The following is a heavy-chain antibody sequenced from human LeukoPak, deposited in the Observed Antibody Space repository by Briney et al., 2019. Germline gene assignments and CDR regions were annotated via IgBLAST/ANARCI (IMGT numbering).Heavy chain of an antibody. Sequence: GRSLRLSCAASGFTFDDYAMHWVRQGPGKGLEWVSSISSSSRYIYYADSVKGRFTISRDNAKNSLCLQMNSLRAEDTAVYYCARSSPGNYGDYQFDYWGQGTLVTVSS. V-gene: IGHV3-21*01. J-gene: IGHJ4*02. CDR1: GFTFDDYA. CDR3: ARSSPGNYGDYQFDY. CDR2: ISSSSRYI. D-gene: IGHD4-17*01.